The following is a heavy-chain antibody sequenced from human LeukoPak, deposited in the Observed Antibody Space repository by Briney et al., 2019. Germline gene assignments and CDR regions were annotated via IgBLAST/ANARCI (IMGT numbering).Heavy chain of an antibody. V-gene: IGHV3-7*01. CDR2: IKQDGSEK. J-gene: IGHJ4*02. CDR3: ARGVSGSYPDY. CDR1: GFTFSSYW. D-gene: IGHD1-26*01. Sequence: GGSLRLSCAASGFTFSSYWMSWVRQAPGKGLEWVANIKQDGSEKYYVDSVKGRFTISRDNAKNSLYLQMNSLRAEDAAVYYCARGVSGSYPDYWGQGTLVTVSS.